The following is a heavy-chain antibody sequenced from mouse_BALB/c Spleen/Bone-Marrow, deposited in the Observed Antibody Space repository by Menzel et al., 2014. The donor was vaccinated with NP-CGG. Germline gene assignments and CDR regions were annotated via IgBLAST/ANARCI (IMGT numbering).Heavy chain of an antibody. J-gene: IGHJ4*01. V-gene: IGHV5-12-1*01. CDR1: GFAFSGYD. CDR2: ISSGGSNT. Sequence: EVKVVESGGGLVKPGGSLKFSCAASGFAFSGYDMSWVRQTPEKRPEWVAYISSGGSNTYYPDTVKGRFTISRDNAKNTLYLQMNSLKSEDTAMYYCARQRGYAYAMDYWGQGISVTVSS. D-gene: IGHD2-2*01. CDR3: ARQRGYAYAMDY.